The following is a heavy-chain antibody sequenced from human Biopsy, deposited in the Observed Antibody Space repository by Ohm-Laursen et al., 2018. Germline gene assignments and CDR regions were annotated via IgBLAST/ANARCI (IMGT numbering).Heavy chain of an antibody. J-gene: IGHJ5*02. Sequence: SDTLSLTCTVPGGSITSSGYWWSWIRQRPGKGLEWIGYVYNSGTTYFNPSLKSRLTISIDTSKNQFSLKLTSVTAADTAVYYCARTPRDSFWSGSYKRGLWFDPWGQGTLVIVSS. CDR1: GGSITSSGYW. D-gene: IGHD3-3*01. CDR2: VYNSGTT. CDR3: ARTPRDSFWSGSYKRGLWFDP. V-gene: IGHV4-31*03.